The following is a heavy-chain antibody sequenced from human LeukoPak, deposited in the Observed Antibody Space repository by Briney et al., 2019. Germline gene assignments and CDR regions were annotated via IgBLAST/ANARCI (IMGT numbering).Heavy chain of an antibody. CDR1: GGSISSYY. V-gene: IGHV4-34*01. D-gene: IGHD5-18*01. J-gene: IGHJ5*02. CDR2: INHSGST. CDR3: AKRGYSYGLSGWYNWFDP. Sequence: SETLSLTCTVSGGSISSYYWSWIRQPPGKGLEWIGEINHSGSTNYNPSLKSRVTISVDTSKNQFSLKLSSVTAADTAVYYCAKRGYSYGLSGWYNWFDPWGQGTLVTVSS.